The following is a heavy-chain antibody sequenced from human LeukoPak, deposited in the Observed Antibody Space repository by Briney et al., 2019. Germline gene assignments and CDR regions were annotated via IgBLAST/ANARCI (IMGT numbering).Heavy chain of an antibody. CDR1: GDTFTTYW. J-gene: IGHJ4*01. CDR2: VFPGGYDT. V-gene: IGHV5-51*01. Sequence: AESLKIFCKGAGDTFTTYWNAWVRQLAGKGLEWMGIVFPGGYDTRYSPSVQGRVTISADKSINTAYLQWSNLKASDTAMYYCARNYGSGNYYTPSELWGHGTLVTVSS. D-gene: IGHD3-10*01. CDR3: ARNYGSGNYYTPSEL.